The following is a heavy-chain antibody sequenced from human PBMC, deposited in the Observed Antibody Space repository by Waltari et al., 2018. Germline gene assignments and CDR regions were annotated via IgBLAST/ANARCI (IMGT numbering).Heavy chain of an antibody. CDR3: ARGQDYDFWSGYSN. CDR1: GFTFSSYS. V-gene: IGHV3-48*01. Sequence: EVQLVESGGGLVQPGGSLRLSCAASGFTFSSYSMNWVRQAPGKGLEWVSYISSSSSTIYYADSVKGRFTISRDNAKNSLYLQMNSLRAEDTAVYYCARGQDYDFWSGYSNWGQGTLVTVSS. D-gene: IGHD3-3*01. CDR2: ISSSSSTI. J-gene: IGHJ4*02.